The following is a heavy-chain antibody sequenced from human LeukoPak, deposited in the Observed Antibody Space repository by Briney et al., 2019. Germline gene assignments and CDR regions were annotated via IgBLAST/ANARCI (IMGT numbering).Heavy chain of an antibody. CDR3: ARGGYCSSTSCYPGFDL. CDR1: GGTFSSYA. V-gene: IGHV1-69*13. Sequence: SVKVSCKASGGTFSSYAISWVRQAPGQGLEWMGGIIPIFGTANYAQKFQGRVTITADESTSTAYMELSSLRSEDTAVYYCARGGYCSSTSCYPGFDLWGRGTLVTVSS. CDR2: IIPIFGTA. J-gene: IGHJ2*01. D-gene: IGHD2-2*03.